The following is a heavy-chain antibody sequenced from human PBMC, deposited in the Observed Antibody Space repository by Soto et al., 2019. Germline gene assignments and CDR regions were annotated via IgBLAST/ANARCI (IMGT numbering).Heavy chain of an antibody. J-gene: IGHJ5*02. V-gene: IGHV3-13*01. CDR2: IGTQQDT. Sequence: EVQLVESGGGLVQPGGSLRLSCAASGFTFSAYDMHWVRQATGKGLEWVSAIGTQQDTYYPESVKGRFTISRENAKNSYNLQMNSRRAGDTAVYYGARRAAYGHGGGGWIDPWGQGTLVTGSS. CDR1: GFTFSAYD. D-gene: IGHD3-16*01. CDR3: ARRAAYGHGGGGWIDP.